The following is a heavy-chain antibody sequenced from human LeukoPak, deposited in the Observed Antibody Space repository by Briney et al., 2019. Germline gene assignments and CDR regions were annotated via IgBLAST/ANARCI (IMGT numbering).Heavy chain of an antibody. CDR1: GFTFSSYA. Sequence: GGSLRLSCAASGFTFSSYAMHWVRQAPGKGLEWVAVISYDGSNKYYADSVKGRFTISRDNPKNTLYLQMNSLRAEDTAVYYCARATVNYDILVYWGQGTLVTVSS. D-gene: IGHD3-9*01. J-gene: IGHJ4*02. CDR2: ISYDGSNK. V-gene: IGHV3-30-3*01. CDR3: ARATVNYDILVY.